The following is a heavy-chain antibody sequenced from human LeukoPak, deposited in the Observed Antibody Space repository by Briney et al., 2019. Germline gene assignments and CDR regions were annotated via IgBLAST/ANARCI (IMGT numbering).Heavy chain of an antibody. J-gene: IGHJ6*03. CDR2: IYYSGST. D-gene: IGHD6-6*01. CDR3: ARVYSSSSQGYYYYYYMDV. V-gene: IGHV4-39*07. Sequence: SETLSLTCTVSGGSISSSSYYWGWIRQPPGKGLEWIGSIYYSGSTSYNPSLKSRVTISVDTSKNQFSLKLSSVTAADTAVYYCARVYSSSSQGYYYYYYMDVWGKGTTVTVSS. CDR1: GGSISSSSYY.